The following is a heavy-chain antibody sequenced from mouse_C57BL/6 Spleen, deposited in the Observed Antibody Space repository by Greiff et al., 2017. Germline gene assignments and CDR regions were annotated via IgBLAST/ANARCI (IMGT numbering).Heavy chain of an antibody. J-gene: IGHJ4*01. Sequence: VQLQQSGPELVKPGASVKISCKASGYTFTDSYMNWVKQSHGKSLEWIGDINPNNGGTSYNQKFKGKATLTVDKSSSTAYMELRSLTSEDSAVYYCARGLICLDYWGQGTSVTVSS. D-gene: IGHD3-1*01. V-gene: IGHV1-26*01. CDR2: INPNNGGT. CDR1: GYTFTDSY. CDR3: ARGLICLDY.